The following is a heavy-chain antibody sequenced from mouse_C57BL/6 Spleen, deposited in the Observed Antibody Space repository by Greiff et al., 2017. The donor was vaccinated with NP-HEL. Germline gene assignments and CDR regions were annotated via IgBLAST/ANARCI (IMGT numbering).Heavy chain of an antibody. CDR2: IRSKSSNYAT. Sequence: EVMLVESGGGLVQPKGSLKLSCAASGFTFNTYAMHWVRQAPGKGLEWVACIRSKSSNYATYYADSVKDRITISRDDSQCMLYLQMNNLKTEDTAMYYCVISTFAYWGQGTLVTVSA. D-gene: IGHD5-1*01. CDR1: GFTFNTYA. V-gene: IGHV10-3*01. J-gene: IGHJ3*01. CDR3: VISTFAY.